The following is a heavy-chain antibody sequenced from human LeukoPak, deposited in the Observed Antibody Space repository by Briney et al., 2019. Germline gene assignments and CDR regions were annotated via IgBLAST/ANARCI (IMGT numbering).Heavy chain of an antibody. Sequence: SETLSLTCTVSGGSISSYYWGWIRQPPGKGLEWIGSIYYSGSTYYNPSLKSRVTISVDTSKNQFSLKLCSVTAADTAVYYCARAGGEDYDILTGYSALDYWGQGTLVTVSS. CDR1: GGSISSYY. D-gene: IGHD3-9*01. CDR2: IYYSGST. J-gene: IGHJ4*02. V-gene: IGHV4-39*07. CDR3: ARAGGEDYDILTGYSALDY.